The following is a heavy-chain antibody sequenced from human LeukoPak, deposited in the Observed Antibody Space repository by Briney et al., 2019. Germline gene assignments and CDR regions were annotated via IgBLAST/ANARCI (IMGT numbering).Heavy chain of an antibody. CDR3: ATATLVRDAFDI. V-gene: IGHV1-24*01. Sequence: ASVKVSCKVPGYTLTELSMHWVRQAPGKGLEWMGGFDPEDGETIYAQKFQGRVTMTEDTSTDTAYMELGSLRSEDTAVYYCATATLVRDAFDIWGQGTMVTVSS. J-gene: IGHJ3*02. CDR2: FDPEDGET. CDR1: GYTLTELS. D-gene: IGHD6-6*01.